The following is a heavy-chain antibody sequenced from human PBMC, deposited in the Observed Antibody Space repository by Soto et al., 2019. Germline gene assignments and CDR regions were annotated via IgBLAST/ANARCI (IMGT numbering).Heavy chain of an antibody. Sequence: GGSLRLSCAASGFTFSSYAMSWVRQAPGKGLEWVSAISGSGGSTYYADSVKGRFTISRDNSKNTLYLQMNSLRAEDTAVYYSAAPDCSSTSGYETYYYMDVWGKGTTVTVSS. CDR2: ISGSGGST. D-gene: IGHD2-2*01. V-gene: IGHV3-23*01. CDR3: AAPDCSSTSGYETYYYMDV. CDR1: GFTFSSYA. J-gene: IGHJ6*03.